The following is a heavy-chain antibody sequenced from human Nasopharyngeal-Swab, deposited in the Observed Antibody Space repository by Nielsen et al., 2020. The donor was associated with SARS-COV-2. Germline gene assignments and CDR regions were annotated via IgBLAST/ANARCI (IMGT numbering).Heavy chain of an antibody. CDR1: GGSISSSSYY. D-gene: IGHD6-13*01. CDR3: ARETTYSSSIDY. V-gene: IGHV4-39*07. J-gene: IGHJ4*02. CDR2: IYYSGST. Sequence: SETLSLTCTVSGGSISSSSYYWGWIRQPPGKGLEWIGSIYYSGSTNYNPSLKSRVTISVDTSKNQFSLKLSSVTAADTAVYYCARETTYSSSIDYWGQGTLVTVSS.